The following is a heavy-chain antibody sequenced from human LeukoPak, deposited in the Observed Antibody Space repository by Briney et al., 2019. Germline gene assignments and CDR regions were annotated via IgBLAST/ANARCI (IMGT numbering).Heavy chain of an antibody. V-gene: IGHV3-53*01. CDR3: ARDSFYGSGSYYRYTSDY. Sequence: PGGSLRLSCAAYGFTVSNNCMGSVRQAPGKGLEWVSVIYGGGSTYYAASVKGRFTISRDTSKNTLHLQMNSLRAEDTALYYCARDSFYGSGSYYRYTSDYWGQGTLVTVSS. D-gene: IGHD3-10*01. CDR2: IYGGGST. J-gene: IGHJ4*02. CDR1: GFTVSNNC.